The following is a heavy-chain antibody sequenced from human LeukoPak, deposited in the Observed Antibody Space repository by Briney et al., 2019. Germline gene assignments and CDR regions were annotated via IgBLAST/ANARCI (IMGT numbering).Heavy chain of an antibody. D-gene: IGHD3-10*01. CDR3: ARGKTYYYGSGSYRTRQSLDY. J-gene: IGHJ4*02. V-gene: IGHV4-34*01. CDR2: INHSGST. CDR1: GGSFSGYY. Sequence: KPSETLSLTCAVYGGSFSGYYWSWIRQPPGKGLEWIGEINHSGSTNYNPSLKSRVTISVDTSKNQFSLKLSSVTAADTAVYYCARGKTYYYGSGSYRTRQSLDYWGQGTLVTVSS.